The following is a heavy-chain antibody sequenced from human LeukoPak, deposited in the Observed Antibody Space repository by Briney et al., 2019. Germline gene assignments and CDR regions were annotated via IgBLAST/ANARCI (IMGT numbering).Heavy chain of an antibody. J-gene: IGHJ4*02. D-gene: IGHD6-13*01. CDR2: INHSGST. CDR1: GGSFSGYY. V-gene: IGHV4-34*01. Sequence: SETLSLTCAVYGGSFSGYYWSWIRQPPGKGLEWIGEINHSGSTNYNPSLKSRVTISVDTSKNRFSLKLSSVTAADTAVFFCARRGEAAAKGGRYFDQWGQGTLVTVSS. CDR3: ARRGEAAAKGGRYFDQ.